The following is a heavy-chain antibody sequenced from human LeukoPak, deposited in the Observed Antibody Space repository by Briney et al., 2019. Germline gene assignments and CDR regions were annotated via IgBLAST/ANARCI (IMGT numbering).Heavy chain of an antibody. CDR1: GYTLTELS. Sequence: ASVKVSCKVSGYTLTELSMHWVRQAPGKGLEWMEGFDPEDGETIYAQKFQGRVTMTEDTSTDTAYMELSSLRSEDTAVYYCATPLSYYDSSGYTPFDYWGQGTLVTVSS. D-gene: IGHD3-22*01. V-gene: IGHV1-24*01. CDR3: ATPLSYYDSSGYTPFDY. J-gene: IGHJ4*02. CDR2: FDPEDGET.